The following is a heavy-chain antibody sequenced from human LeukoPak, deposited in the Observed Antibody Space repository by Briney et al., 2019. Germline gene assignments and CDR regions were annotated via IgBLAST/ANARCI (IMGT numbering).Heavy chain of an antibody. CDR2: IYYTGNT. V-gene: IGHV4-39*01. Sequence: SETLSLTCSVSGVSISSSNSYWGWIRQPPGKGLEWIGSIYYTGNTYYNASLKSRVTISIDTSKNQFSLKLTSVTAADTAVYYCARSITMIVADAFDIWGQGTMVTVSS. CDR3: ARSITMIVADAFDI. CDR1: GVSISSSNSY. J-gene: IGHJ3*02. D-gene: IGHD3-22*01.